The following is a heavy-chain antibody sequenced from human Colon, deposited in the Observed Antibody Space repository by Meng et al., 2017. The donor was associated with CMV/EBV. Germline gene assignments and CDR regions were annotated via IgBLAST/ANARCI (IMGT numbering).Heavy chain of an antibody. Sequence: GGSLRLSWAASGVILSSMYMNWVRQTPGKGLEWVALLYSGNTTKYADSVTGRFTISRDSSKNTLYLQMNNVRPEDTAIYYCARGRRYCTSDSCYIFDSWGQGALVTVSS. V-gene: IGHV3-66*02. CDR3: ARGRRYCTSDSCYIFDS. CDR1: GVILSSMY. CDR2: LYSGNTT. D-gene: IGHD2-2*02. J-gene: IGHJ4*02.